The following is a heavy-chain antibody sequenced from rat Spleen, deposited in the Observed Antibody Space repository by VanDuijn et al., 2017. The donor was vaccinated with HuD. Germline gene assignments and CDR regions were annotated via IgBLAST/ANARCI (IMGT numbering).Heavy chain of an antibody. J-gene: IGHJ2*01. D-gene: IGHD1-9*01. V-gene: IGHV5-22*01. Sequence: EVQLVESGGGLVQPGRSMKLSCAASGFTFSHYDMAWVRQAPKKGLEWVAFISYDGSSTYYADSVEGRFTISRDNAKSTLSLQMDSLRSEDTATYYCARRHYGYTDYFDYWGQGVMVTVSS. CDR3: ARRHYGYTDYFDY. CDR2: ISYDGSST. CDR1: GFTFSHYD.